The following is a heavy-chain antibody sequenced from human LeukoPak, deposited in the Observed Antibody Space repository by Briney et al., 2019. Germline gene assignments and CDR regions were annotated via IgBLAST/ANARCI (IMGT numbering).Heavy chain of an antibody. CDR1: GFAFDEHG. V-gene: IGHV3-20*04. CDR3: ARAPITNPLYFDF. D-gene: IGHD3-10*01. CDR2: VNWSGGST. Sequence: TGGPLRLSCTASGFAFDEHGMRWVGQAPGKGLEGVSGVNWSGGSTGYADPLRGRFTISRGNAKDSLYLQMDSLRAEDTALYYCARAPITNPLYFDFWGQGTLVTVSS. J-gene: IGHJ4*02.